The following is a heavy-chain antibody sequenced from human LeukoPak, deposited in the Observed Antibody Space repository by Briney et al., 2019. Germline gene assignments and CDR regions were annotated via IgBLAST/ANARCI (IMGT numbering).Heavy chain of an antibody. Sequence: PGGSLRLSCAASGYTFSSYAMHWVRQAPGKGLKWVAVISYDGSNKYYADSVKGRFTISRDNSKNTLYLQMNSLRAEDTAVYYCARERTSIAAAAGGWFDPWGQGTLVTVSS. D-gene: IGHD6-13*01. J-gene: IGHJ5*02. CDR1: GYTFSSYA. CDR2: ISYDGSNK. V-gene: IGHV3-30-3*01. CDR3: ARERTSIAAAAGGWFDP.